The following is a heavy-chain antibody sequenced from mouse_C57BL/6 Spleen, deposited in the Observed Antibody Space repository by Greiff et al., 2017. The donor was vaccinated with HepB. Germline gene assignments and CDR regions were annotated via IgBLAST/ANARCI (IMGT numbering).Heavy chain of an antibody. Sequence: QVQLKESGAELVKPGASVKLSCKASGYTFTSYWMHWVKQRPGRGLEWIGRIDPNSGGTKYNEKFKSKATLTVDKPSSTAYMQLSSLTSEDSAVYYCARRGTYDYDEAWFAYWGQGTLVTVSA. J-gene: IGHJ3*01. D-gene: IGHD2-4*01. CDR1: GYTFTSYW. V-gene: IGHV1-72*01. CDR2: IDPNSGGT. CDR3: ARRGTYDYDEAWFAY.